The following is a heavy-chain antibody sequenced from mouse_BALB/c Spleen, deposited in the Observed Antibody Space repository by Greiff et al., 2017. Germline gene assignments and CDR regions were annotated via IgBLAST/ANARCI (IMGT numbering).Heavy chain of an antibody. CDR3: TRSITTGYFDV. J-gene: IGHJ1*01. CDR2: IYPSDSYT. Sequence: QVQLKQPGAELVRPGASVKLSCKASGYTFTSYWINWVKQRPGQGLEWIGNIYPSDSYTNYNQKFKDKATLTVDKSSSTAYMQLSSPTSEDSAVYYCTRSITTGYFDVWGAGTTVTVSS. V-gene: IGHV1-69*02. CDR1: GYTFTSYW. D-gene: IGHD1-1*01.